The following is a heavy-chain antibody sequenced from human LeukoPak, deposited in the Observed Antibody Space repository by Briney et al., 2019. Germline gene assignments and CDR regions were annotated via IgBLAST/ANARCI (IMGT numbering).Heavy chain of an antibody. CDR1: GYTFTSYD. Sequence: GASVKVSCKASGYTFTSYDINWVRQATGQGLEWMGWISAYNGNTNYAQKLQGRVTMTRDTSISTAYMELSRLRSDDTAVYYCAREGQQQKRYYYYYYYMDVWGKGTTVTISS. CDR2: ISAYNGNT. J-gene: IGHJ6*03. CDR3: AREGQQQKRYYYYYYYMDV. V-gene: IGHV1-18*01. D-gene: IGHD6-13*01.